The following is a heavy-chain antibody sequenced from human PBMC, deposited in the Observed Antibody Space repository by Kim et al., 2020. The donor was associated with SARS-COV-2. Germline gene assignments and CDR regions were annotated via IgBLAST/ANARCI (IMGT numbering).Heavy chain of an antibody. CDR3: ARGFARLTVTTTLDV. CDR1: GFIFSNCS. Sequence: GGSLRLSCAASGFIFSNCSMSWVRLAPGKGLEWVSYIGSLSKTIHYADSVKGRFTISRDNAKNSLYLQMNSLRDDDTAVYFCARGFARLTVTTTLDVWGQGTLVTVSS. D-gene: IGHD4-17*01. CDR2: IGSLSKTI. V-gene: IGHV3-48*02. J-gene: IGHJ4*02.